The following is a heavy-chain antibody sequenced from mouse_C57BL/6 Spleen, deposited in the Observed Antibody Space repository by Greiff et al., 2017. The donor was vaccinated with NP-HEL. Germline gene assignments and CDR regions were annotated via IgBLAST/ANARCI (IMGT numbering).Heavy chain of an antibody. V-gene: IGHV14-2*01. CDR3: AREPTIYYAMDD. J-gene: IGHJ4*01. CDR2: IDPEDGEP. CDR1: GFHIKDYS. Sequence: EVQLQQSGAELVQPGASVHLSCPASGFHIKDYSMHWVKQRTEQGLEWIGRIDPEDGEPKYAPKFQGKATITADTSSNPAYLQLSSLTSEDTAVYYCAREPTIYYAMDDGGQGTSVTGSS.